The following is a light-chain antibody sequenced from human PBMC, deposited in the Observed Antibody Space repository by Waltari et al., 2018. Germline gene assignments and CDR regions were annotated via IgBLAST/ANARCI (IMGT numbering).Light chain of an antibody. V-gene: IGLV1-44*01. CDR1: SSNIGRNA. CDR2: TDS. CDR3: AAWDDSLNGLYV. Sequence: QSILTPPPPVSGTPGPRVTIPCSAPSSNIGRNAVTCYQQLPGSAPKLLIYTDSQRPSGVPDRFSGSKSGTSASLAISGLRSEDEAEYYCAAWDDSLNGLYVFGTGTKVTVL. J-gene: IGLJ1*01.